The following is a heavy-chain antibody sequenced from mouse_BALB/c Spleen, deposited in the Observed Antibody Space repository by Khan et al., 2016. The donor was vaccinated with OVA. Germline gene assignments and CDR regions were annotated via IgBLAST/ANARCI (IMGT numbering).Heavy chain of an antibody. V-gene: IGHV1-4*01. J-gene: IGHJ3*01. CDR1: GYTFTTYT. Sequence: QVQLQQSGAELARPGASVKMSCKASGYTFTTYTMHWVKQRPGQGLEWIGYINPSNGYTNYNQKFKDKSTLTADKSSSTAYTQLSSPTSDYSAVYYCAREGAYYRSDGWFSYWGQGTLVTVSA. D-gene: IGHD2-14*01. CDR3: AREGAYYRSDGWFSY. CDR2: INPSNGYT.